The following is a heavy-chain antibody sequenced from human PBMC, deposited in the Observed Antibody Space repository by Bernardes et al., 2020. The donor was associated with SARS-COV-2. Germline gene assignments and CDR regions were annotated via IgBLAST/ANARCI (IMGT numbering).Heavy chain of an antibody. CDR2: IYYSGST. J-gene: IGHJ5*02. D-gene: IGHD2-15*01. CDR3: ARRSSLKDGWFDP. CDR1: GGSISSHSYY. Sequence: SETLSLTCTVSGGSISSHSYYWGWIRQPPGKGLECIGNIYYSGSTYYNPSLKSRVTISVDTSKNQFSLKLSSVTAADTAVYYCARRSSLKDGWFDPWGQGTLVTVSS. V-gene: IGHV4-39*01.